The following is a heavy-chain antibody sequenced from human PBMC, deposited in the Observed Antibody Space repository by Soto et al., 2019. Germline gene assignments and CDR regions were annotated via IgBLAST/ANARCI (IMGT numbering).Heavy chain of an antibody. CDR3: ARVTSMVRGVIDNWFDP. D-gene: IGHD3-10*01. V-gene: IGHV1-69*01. J-gene: IGHJ5*02. Sequence: QVPLVQSGAEVKKPGSSVTVSYKASGGTFSSYAIHWVRQAPGQGLEWMGGIIPMYGPAKYAQRVQGRVTITADESTTTVYMELTSLTSQDTAVYYCARVTSMVRGVIDNWFDPWGHGTLVTVSA. CDR2: IIPMYGPA. CDR1: GGTFSSYA.